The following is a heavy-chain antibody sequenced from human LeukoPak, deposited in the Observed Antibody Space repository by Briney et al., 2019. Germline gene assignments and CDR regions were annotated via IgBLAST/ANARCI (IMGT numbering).Heavy chain of an antibody. J-gene: IGHJ4*02. CDR1: GFTFSDYY. CDR3: ARAACGGDCYSGFDY. D-gene: IGHD2-21*01. V-gene: IGHV3-11*04. Sequence: PGGSLRLSCAASGFTFSDYYMSWIRQAPGKGLEWVSYISSSGSTIYYADSVKGRFTISRDNAKNSLYLQMNSLRAEDTAVYYRARAACGGDCYSGFDYWGQGTLVTVSS. CDR2: ISSSGSTI.